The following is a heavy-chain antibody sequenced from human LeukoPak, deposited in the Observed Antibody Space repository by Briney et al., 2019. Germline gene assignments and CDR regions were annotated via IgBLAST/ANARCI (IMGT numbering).Heavy chain of an antibody. CDR2: LYSGSDT. D-gene: IGHD3-3*02. Sequence: PGGSLTLSCAASGFSVSLNYMNWVRQAPGKELEWVSILYSGSDTYYADSVKGRFTISRDSSKNMLFLHTNSLRDEDTAVYYCARVGDHLHWYLDLWGRGTLVTVSS. J-gene: IGHJ2*01. CDR1: GFSVSLNY. V-gene: IGHV3-53*01. CDR3: ARVGDHLHWYLDL.